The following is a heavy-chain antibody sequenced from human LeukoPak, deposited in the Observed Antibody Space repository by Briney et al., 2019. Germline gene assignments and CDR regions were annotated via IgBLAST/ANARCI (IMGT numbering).Heavy chain of an antibody. V-gene: IGHV3-53*01. CDR1: GFTVSSNY. CDR2: ICSGGST. CDR3: ARGQYYYDSSGYFDY. J-gene: IGHJ4*02. Sequence: GGSLRLSCAASGFTVSSNYMSWVRQAPGRGLEWVSDICSGGSTDYPDSVEGRFTISRDNSKNTLYLQMNSLRAEDTAVYYCARGQYYYDSSGYFDYWGQGTLVTVSS. D-gene: IGHD3-22*01.